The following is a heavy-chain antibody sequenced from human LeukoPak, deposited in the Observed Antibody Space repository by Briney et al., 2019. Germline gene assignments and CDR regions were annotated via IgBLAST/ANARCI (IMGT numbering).Heavy chain of an antibody. D-gene: IGHD6-6*01. CDR3: ARVTWSVAALIGYMDV. Sequence: GGSLRLSCAASGFTFSSYEMNWVRQAPGKGLEWVSYISSSGSTIYYADSVKGRFTISRDNAKNSLYLQMNSLRAEDTAVYYCARVTWSVAALIGYMDVWGKGTTVTVSS. CDR2: ISSSGSTI. CDR1: GFTFSSYE. J-gene: IGHJ6*03. V-gene: IGHV3-48*03.